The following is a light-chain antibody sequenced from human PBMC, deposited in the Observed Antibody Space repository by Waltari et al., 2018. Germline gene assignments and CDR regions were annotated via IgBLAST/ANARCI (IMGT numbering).Light chain of an antibody. Sequence: EIVLTQSPATLSLSPGERATLSCRASQSVSSYLAWYQQKPGQAPRLLIYDASNRATGIPARFSGRGSGTDFTLTISSLEPEDFAVYHCQQRSNWPLFTFGPGTKVDIK. J-gene: IGKJ3*01. CDR2: DAS. V-gene: IGKV3-11*01. CDR1: QSVSSY. CDR3: QQRSNWPLFT.